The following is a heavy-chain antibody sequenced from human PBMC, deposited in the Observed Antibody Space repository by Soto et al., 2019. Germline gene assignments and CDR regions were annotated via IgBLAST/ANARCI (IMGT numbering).Heavy chain of an antibody. CDR2: ISAYNGNT. V-gene: IGHV1-18*01. D-gene: IGHD3-10*01. Sequence: ASVKVSCKASGYTFTSYGISWVRQAPGQGLEWMGWISAYNGNTNYAQKLQGRVTMTTDTSTSTAYMELRSLRSDDTAVYYCARDSDALLWFGELSREYHWFDPWGQGTLVTVSS. CDR1: GYTFTSYG. J-gene: IGHJ5*02. CDR3: ARDSDALLWFGELSREYHWFDP.